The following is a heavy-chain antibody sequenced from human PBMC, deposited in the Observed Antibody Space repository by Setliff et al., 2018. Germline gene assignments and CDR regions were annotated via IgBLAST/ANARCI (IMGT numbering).Heavy chain of an antibody. V-gene: IGHV4-34*01. J-gene: IGHJ4*02. D-gene: IGHD2-2*01. CDR2: INHSGST. Sequence: SETLSLTCAVYGGSFSGYYWSWIRQPPGKGLEWIGEINHSGSTNYNPSLKSRVTISVDTSKNQFSLKLSSVTAADTAVYYCARAYCSSTSCLTNYFDYWGQGTLVTVSS. CDR3: ARAYCSSTSCLTNYFDY. CDR1: GGSFSGYY.